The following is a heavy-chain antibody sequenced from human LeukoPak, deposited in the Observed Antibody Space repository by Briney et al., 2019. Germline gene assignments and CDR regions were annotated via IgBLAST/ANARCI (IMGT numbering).Heavy chain of an antibody. D-gene: IGHD6-6*01. J-gene: IGHJ6*03. CDR1: GGTFSSYA. CDR2: IIPIFGTA. CDR3: ARDRRSSSPQRAYYYYYMDV. Sequence: SVKVSCKASGGTFSSYAISWVRQAPGQGLEWMGKIIPIFGTANYAQKFQGRVTITTDESTSTAYMELSSLRSEDTAVYYCARDRRSSSPQRAYYYYYMDVWGKGTTVTVSS. V-gene: IGHV1-69*05.